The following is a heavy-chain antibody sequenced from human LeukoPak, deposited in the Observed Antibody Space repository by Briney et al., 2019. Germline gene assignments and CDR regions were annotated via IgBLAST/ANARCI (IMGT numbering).Heavy chain of an antibody. V-gene: IGHV3-23*01. D-gene: IGHD3-10*01. CDR3: ARDYRSGNYLPLGY. CDR2: IKGSGGDT. J-gene: IGHJ4*02. CDR1: GFTFSSYA. Sequence: GGSLRLSCAASGFTFSSYAMSWVRQAPGKGLEWVSRIKGSGGDTYYIDSVKGRFTISRDDSRNTLYLQMNSLRAEDTAVYYCARDYRSGNYLPLGYWGQGTLVTVSS.